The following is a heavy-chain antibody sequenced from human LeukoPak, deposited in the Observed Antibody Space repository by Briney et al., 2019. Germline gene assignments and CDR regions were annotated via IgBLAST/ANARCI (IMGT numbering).Heavy chain of an antibody. CDR1: SGSISFYY. D-gene: IGHD3-16*02. J-gene: IGHJ4*02. CDR2: ISNTGYT. Sequence: SETLSLTCTISSGSISFYYWSWIRQSPGKGLEWIGYISNTGYTNYNPSLKSRVTMSVDTSNNQFFLRLSSVTAADTAVYYCARGGNMITSGGVIVTDHFDYWGQGTLVTVSS. CDR3: ARGGNMITSGGVIVTDHFDY. V-gene: IGHV4-59*08.